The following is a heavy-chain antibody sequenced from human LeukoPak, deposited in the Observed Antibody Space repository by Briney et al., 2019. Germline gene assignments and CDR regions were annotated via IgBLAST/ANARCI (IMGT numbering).Heavy chain of an antibody. Sequence: ASVKVSCTASGYTFTGYYMHWVRQAPGQGLEWVGIINPSGGSTSYAQKFQGRVTMTRDMSTSTVYMELSRLRSDDTAVYYCASLWQGGSYGLFDYWGQGTLVTVSS. CDR2: INPSGGST. V-gene: IGHV1-46*01. J-gene: IGHJ4*02. CDR1: GYTFTGYY. D-gene: IGHD1-26*01. CDR3: ASLWQGGSYGLFDY.